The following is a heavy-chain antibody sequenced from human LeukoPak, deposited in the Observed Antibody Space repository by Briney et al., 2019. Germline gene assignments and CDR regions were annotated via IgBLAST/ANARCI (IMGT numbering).Heavy chain of an antibody. CDR1: GGSISSSSYY. CDR2: IYYSGST. CDR3: AREKEGISIFGVATLIDY. D-gene: IGHD3-3*01. Sequence: SETLSLTCTVSGGSISSSSYYWGWIRQPPGKGLEWIGSIYYSGSTYYNPSLKRRVTISVDTSKNQFSLRLSSVTAADTAVYYCAREKEGISIFGVATLIDYWGQGTLVTVSS. J-gene: IGHJ4*02. V-gene: IGHV4-39*07.